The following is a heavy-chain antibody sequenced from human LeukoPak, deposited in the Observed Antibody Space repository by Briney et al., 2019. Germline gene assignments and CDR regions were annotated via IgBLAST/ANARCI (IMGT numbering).Heavy chain of an antibody. V-gene: IGHV3-21*01. J-gene: IGHJ4*02. CDR3: ARDDYDYVWGSYRRGGYFDY. CDR2: ISSSSSYI. CDR1: GFTFSSYS. D-gene: IGHD3-16*02. Sequence: PGGSLRLSCAASGFTFSSYSMNWVRQAPGKGLEWVSSISSSSSYIYYADSVKGRFTISRDNAKNSLYLQMNSLRAEDTAVYYCARDDYDYVWGSYRRGGYFDYWGQGTLVTVSS.